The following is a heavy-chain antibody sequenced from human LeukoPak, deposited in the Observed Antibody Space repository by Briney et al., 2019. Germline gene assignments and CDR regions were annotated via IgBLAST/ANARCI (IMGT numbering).Heavy chain of an antibody. V-gene: IGHV3-23*01. CDR3: AREATGFDP. Sequence: PGSGGAWLSSIPGASSSPFYADSVKGRFTISRDNSKNTLYLQMNSLRAEDTAVYYCAREATGFDPWGQGTLVTVSS. J-gene: IGHJ5*02. CDR2: IPGASSSP.